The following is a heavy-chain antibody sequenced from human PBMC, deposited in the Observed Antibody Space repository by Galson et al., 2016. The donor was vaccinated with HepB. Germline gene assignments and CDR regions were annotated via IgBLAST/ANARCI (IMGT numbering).Heavy chain of an antibody. V-gene: IGHV3-21*01. J-gene: IGHJ4*02. CDR1: GFTFKTYT. Sequence: SLRLSCAASGFTFKTYTMNWVRQAPGKAPEWVSPISSSKTYIYYADSVRGRFTVSRDNAKDSLYLQMYSLRAEDTATYYCAREYSTGYYERFLAKRARRGFDYWGQGTLVTVSS. D-gene: IGHD6-19*01. CDR2: ISSSKTYI. CDR3: AREYSTGYYERFLAKRARRGFDY.